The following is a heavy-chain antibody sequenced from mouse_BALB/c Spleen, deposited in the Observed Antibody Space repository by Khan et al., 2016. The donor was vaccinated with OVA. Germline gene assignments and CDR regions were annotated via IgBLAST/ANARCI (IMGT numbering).Heavy chain of an antibody. CDR3: ASGLKYGNFDY. J-gene: IGHJ2*01. V-gene: IGHV9-2-1*01. D-gene: IGHD2-10*02. Sequence: QIQLVQSGPELKKPGETVKISCKASGYTFTDYSMHWVKQAPGKGLKWMGWINTETGEPTYADDFKGRFAFSLETSASTAYLQINNLKNEDTATYFYASGLKYGNFDYWGQGTTLTGSS. CDR2: INTETGEP. CDR1: GYTFTDYS.